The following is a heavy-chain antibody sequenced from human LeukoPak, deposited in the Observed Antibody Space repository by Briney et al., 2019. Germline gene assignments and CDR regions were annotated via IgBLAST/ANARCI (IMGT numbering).Heavy chain of an antibody. CDR3: AREPSGYDAFDY. D-gene: IGHD5-12*01. V-gene: IGHV3-66*01. Sequence: GGSLRLSCAASGFTVSSNYMSWVRQAPGKGLEWVSVIYSGGSTYYADSVKGRFTISRDNSKNMLYLQMNSLRAEDTAVYYCAREPSGYDAFDYWGQGTLVTVSS. CDR1: GFTVSSNY. J-gene: IGHJ4*02. CDR2: IYSGGST.